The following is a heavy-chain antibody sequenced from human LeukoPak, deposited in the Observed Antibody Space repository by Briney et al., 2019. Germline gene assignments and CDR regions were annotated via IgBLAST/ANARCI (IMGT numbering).Heavy chain of an antibody. CDR2: ISVDGGGT. D-gene: IGHD6-19*01. J-gene: IGHJ4*02. CDR3: VTYSVGVAGPDY. Sequence: PGGSLRLSCAASGFPFSMYAMSWVSQAPGKGLEWVSVISVDGGGTYYADSVKGRFTISRDNSKSTLYLQMNSLRAEDMAVYYCVTYSVGVAGPDYWGQGSLVTVSS. CDR1: GFPFSMYA. V-gene: IGHV3-23*01.